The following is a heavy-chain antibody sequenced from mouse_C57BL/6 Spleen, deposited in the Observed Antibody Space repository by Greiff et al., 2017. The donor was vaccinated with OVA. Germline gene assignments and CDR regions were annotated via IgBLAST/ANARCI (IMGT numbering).Heavy chain of an antibody. V-gene: IGHV1-52*01. D-gene: IGHD3-2*02. CDR3: ARDSSGAY. CDR2: IDPSDSET. CDR1: GYTFTSYW. Sequence: QVQLQQPGAELVRPGSSVKLSCKASGYTFTSYWMHWVKQRPIQGLEWIGNIDPSDSETHYNQQFKDKATLTVDNSSTTAYMQLSSLTSEDSAFYYCARDSSGAYWGQGTLVTVSA. J-gene: IGHJ3*01.